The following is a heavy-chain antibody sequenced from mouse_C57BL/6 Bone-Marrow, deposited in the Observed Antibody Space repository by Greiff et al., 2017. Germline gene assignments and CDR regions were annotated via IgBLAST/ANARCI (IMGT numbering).Heavy chain of an antibody. V-gene: IGHV1-7*01. CDR3: ASVHAWFAY. CDR1: GYTFSSYW. Sequence: QVQLQQSGAELAKPGASVKMSCKASGYTFSSYWMHWVKQRPGQGLEWIGYINPSTGYTEYNQKFKDKATLTADKSSSTAYMQLSSLTSEDSAVYYCASVHAWFAYWGQGTLVTVSA. CDR2: INPSTGYT. J-gene: IGHJ3*01.